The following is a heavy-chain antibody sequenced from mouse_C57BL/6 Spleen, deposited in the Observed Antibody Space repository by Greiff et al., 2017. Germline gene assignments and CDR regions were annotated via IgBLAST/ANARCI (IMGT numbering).Heavy chain of an antibody. CDR1: GYTFPSYW. J-gene: IGHJ4*01. D-gene: IGHD2-4*01. V-gene: IGHV1-7*01. Sequence: QVQLQQSGAELAKPGASVKLSCKASGYTFPSYWMHWVKQRPGQGLEWIGYINPSSGYTKYNQQFKDKATLTADKSSSKANMQLSSLTYEDSTVYYCARYVEGGYEYDDYYDMDYWGQGTSVTVSS. CDR2: INPSSGYT. CDR3: ARYVEGGYEYDDYYDMDY.